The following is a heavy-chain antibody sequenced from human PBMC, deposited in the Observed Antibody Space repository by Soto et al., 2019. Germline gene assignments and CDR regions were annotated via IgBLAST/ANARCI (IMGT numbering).Heavy chain of an antibody. CDR1: GFTFSSYG. D-gene: IGHD6-19*01. J-gene: IGHJ4*02. V-gene: IGHV3-30*18. Sequence: QVQLVESGGGVVQPGRSLRLSCAASGFTFSSYGMHWVRQAPGKGLEWVAVISYDGSNKYYADSVKGRFTISRDNSNNTLYLQMNSLRAEDTAVYYCAKDWDSSGWYERALDYWGQGTLVTVSS. CDR2: ISYDGSNK. CDR3: AKDWDSSGWYERALDY.